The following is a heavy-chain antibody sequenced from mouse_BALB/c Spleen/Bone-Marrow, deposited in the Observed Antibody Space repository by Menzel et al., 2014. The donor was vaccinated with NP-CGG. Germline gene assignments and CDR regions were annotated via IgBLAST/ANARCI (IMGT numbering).Heavy chain of an antibody. J-gene: IGHJ4*01. CDR3: ARWYRDPHFAMDY. D-gene: IGHD2-14*01. Sequence: VQVVESGAELVRPGSLVKISCKASGYAFSSYWMNWVKQRPGQGLEWIGQIYPGDGDTNYNGNFKDKATLTVDRSSSTAFMQLSSLTSEDSAVYFCARWYRDPHFAMDYWGPGTSVTVSS. CDR1: GYAFSSYW. CDR2: IYPGDGDT. V-gene: IGHV1-80*01.